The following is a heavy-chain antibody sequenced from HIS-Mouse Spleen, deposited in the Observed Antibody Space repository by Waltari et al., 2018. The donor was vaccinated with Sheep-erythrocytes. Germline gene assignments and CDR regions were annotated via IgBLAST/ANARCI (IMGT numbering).Heavy chain of an antibody. CDR3: ARVASGATFDY. J-gene: IGHJ4*02. D-gene: IGHD1-26*01. V-gene: IGHV3-21*01. CDR2: ISSSSSYI. Sequence: SCAASGFTFSSYSMNWVRQAPGKGLEWVSSISSSSSYIYYADSLKGRFTISRDNAKNSLYLQMNSLRAEDTAVYYCARVASGATFDYWGQGTLVTVSS. CDR1: GFTFSSYS.